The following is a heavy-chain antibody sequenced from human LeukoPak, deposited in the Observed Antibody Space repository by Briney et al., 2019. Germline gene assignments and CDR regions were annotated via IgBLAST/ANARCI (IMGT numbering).Heavy chain of an antibody. CDR1: GFTFSNAW. CDR2: IKSKTDGGTT. D-gene: IGHD1-1*01. J-gene: IGHJ6*03. V-gene: IGHV3-15*01. CDR3: TTKGRANGYYYYYYYMAV. Sequence: GGSLRLSCAASGFTFSNAWMSWGRQAPGKGLEWVGRIKSKTDGGTTDYAAPGKGRFTISRDDSKNTLYLQMNRLKPEDTAVYYCTTKGRANGYYYYYYYMAVWGKGTTVTVSS.